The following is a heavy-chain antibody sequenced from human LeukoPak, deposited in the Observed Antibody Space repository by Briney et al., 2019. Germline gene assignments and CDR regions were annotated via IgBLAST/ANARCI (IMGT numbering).Heavy chain of an antibody. D-gene: IGHD2-21*01. J-gene: IGHJ4*02. Sequence: GGSLRLSCVASGFTFNTYAMNWVRQAPGKGLAWVGRIKPKTDGETTEYAAPVKDRFSISRDDSKSMMYLQMNSLKTEDTAVYYCITPLPYSAQGGQGTLVTVSS. V-gene: IGHV3-15*07. CDR3: ITPLPYSAQ. CDR1: GFTFNTYA. CDR2: IKPKTDGETT.